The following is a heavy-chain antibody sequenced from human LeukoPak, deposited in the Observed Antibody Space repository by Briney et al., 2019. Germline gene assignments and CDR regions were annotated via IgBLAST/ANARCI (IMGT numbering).Heavy chain of an antibody. Sequence: GGSLRLSCAASGFTFSSYAMHWVRQAPGKGLEWVAVISYDGSNKYYADSVKGRFTISRDNSKNTLYLQMNSLRAEDTAVYYCARVYDDPGYSSSWDYWGQGTLVTVSS. CDR2: ISYDGSNK. D-gene: IGHD6-13*01. CDR3: ARVYDDPGYSSSWDY. CDR1: GFTFSSYA. V-gene: IGHV3-30-3*01. J-gene: IGHJ4*02.